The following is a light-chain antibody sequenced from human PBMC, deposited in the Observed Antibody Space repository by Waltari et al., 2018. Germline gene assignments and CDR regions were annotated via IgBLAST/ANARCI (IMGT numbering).Light chain of an antibody. CDR1: SSALGGYSF. CDR2: DVS. V-gene: IGLV2-14*03. CDR3: SSYTSIIPPFL. Sequence: QSALTQPASVSGSSGQSITISCTRSSSALGGYSFVSWYQHHPGKAPKLIIYDVSHRPSGVSNRFSGSKSGNTASLTISGLQPEDEADYCCSSYTSIIPPFLFGTGTKV. J-gene: IGLJ1*01.